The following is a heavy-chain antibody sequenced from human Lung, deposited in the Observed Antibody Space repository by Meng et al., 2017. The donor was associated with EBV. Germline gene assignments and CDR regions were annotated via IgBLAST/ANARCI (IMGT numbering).Heavy chain of an antibody. CDR1: GGSISSGGYA. J-gene: IGHJ4*02. Sequence: QLLAHESGQGLVKPSQTLCLTVAVSGGSISSGGYAWSWIRQPPGKGLEWIGYIYHSGSTYYNPSLKSRVTISVDRSKNQFSLKLSSVTAADTAVYYCARGVSDTAMVPYYFDYWGQGTLVTVSS. V-gene: IGHV4-30-2*01. CDR3: ARGVSDTAMVPYYFDY. CDR2: IYHSGST. D-gene: IGHD5-18*01.